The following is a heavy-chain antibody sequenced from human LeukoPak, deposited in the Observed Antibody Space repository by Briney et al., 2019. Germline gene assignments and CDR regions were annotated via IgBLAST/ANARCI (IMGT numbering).Heavy chain of an antibody. D-gene: IGHD1-1*01. CDR1: GFSISSGYY. Sequence: PSETLSLTCAVSGFSISSGYYWGWIRQPPGNGLEWIGSFYHSGNTYYNPSLKSRVTISVDTSKNRFSLKLSSVTAADTAVYYCAREVGIATTRDAFDIWGQGTMVTVSS. V-gene: IGHV4-38-2*02. CDR3: AREVGIATTRDAFDI. J-gene: IGHJ3*02. CDR2: FYHSGNT.